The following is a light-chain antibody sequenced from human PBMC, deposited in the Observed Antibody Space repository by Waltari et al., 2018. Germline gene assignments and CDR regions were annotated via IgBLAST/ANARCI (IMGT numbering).Light chain of an antibody. CDR2: EVS. V-gene: IGLV2-8*01. J-gene: IGLJ1*01. Sequence: QSALTQPPSASGSPGQSVTISCTGTSSDVGGYNYVHWYQQHPGKAPKLMIYEVSKRPSGVPDRFSGSKSGNTASLTVSGLQAEDEADYYCSSYAGSNNPYVFGSGTKVTVL. CDR1: SSDVGGYNY. CDR3: SSYAGSNNPYV.